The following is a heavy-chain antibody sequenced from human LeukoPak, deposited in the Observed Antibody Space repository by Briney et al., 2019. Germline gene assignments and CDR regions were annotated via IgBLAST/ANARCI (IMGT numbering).Heavy chain of an antibody. Sequence: GASVKVSCKTSGYTFTGYYIHWVRQAPGQGLEWMGWINPNNGGTKYAQNFQGRVTMTRDSSMSTAYMELSRLRSDDTAVYYCARDYAYDSSVHCDYWGQGTLVTVSS. J-gene: IGHJ4*02. D-gene: IGHD3-22*01. V-gene: IGHV1-2*02. CDR2: INPNNGGT. CDR3: ARDYAYDSSVHCDY. CDR1: GYTFTGYY.